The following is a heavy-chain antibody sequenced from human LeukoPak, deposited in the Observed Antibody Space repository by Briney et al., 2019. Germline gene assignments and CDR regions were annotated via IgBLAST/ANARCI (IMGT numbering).Heavy chain of an antibody. CDR2: INTNTGNP. D-gene: IGHD3-22*01. CDR1: GYIFTNYV. V-gene: IGHV7-4-1*02. J-gene: IGHJ4*02. Sequence: ASVKVSCKASGYIFTNYVLHWVRQAPGQGLEWMGWINTNTGNPTYAQGFTGRFVFSLDASVSTAYLQISSLKADDTAMYYCARGDYDTHGYQTRWGQGTLVTVSS. CDR3: ARGDYDTHGYQTR.